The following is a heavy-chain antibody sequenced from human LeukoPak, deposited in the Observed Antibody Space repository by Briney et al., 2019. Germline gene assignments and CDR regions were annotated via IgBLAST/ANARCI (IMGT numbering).Heavy chain of an antibody. CDR1: GYTFTNYY. D-gene: IGHD1-26*01. CDR3: ARAFGGSRRNYYYYYYMDV. Sequence: GASVKVSCKASGYTFTNYYIHWVRQATGQGLEWMGWMNPNSGNTGYAQKFQGRVTITRNTSISTAYMELSSLRSEDTAVYYCARAFGGSRRNYYYYYYMDVWGKGTTVTVSS. J-gene: IGHJ6*03. CDR2: MNPNSGNT. V-gene: IGHV1-8*03.